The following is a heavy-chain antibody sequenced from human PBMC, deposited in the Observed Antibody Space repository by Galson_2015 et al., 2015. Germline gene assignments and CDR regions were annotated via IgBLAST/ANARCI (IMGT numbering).Heavy chain of an antibody. V-gene: IGHV3-33*01. CDR1: GFTFSSYG. Sequence: SLRLCCAASGFTFSSYGMHWVRQAPGKGLEWVAVIWYDGSTTYYADSVKGRFTISRDSSKNTLYLQMNSLRAEDTAVYYCARDRVEIQLCYHFYMDVWVKGTTVTVSS. J-gene: IGHJ6*03. CDR3: ARDRVEIQLCYHFYMDV. CDR2: IWYDGSTT. D-gene: IGHD5-18*01.